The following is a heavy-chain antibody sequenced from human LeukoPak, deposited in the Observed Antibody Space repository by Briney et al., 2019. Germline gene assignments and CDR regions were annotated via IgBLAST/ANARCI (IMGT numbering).Heavy chain of an antibody. CDR3: EKARGSYDSSGPDY. J-gene: IGHJ4*02. CDR2: INQDGSEK. Sequence: GGSLRLSCAASGFTFSTFWMSWVRQAPGKGLEWVANINQDGSEKYCVDSVKGRFTISRDNAENSLYLQMNSLRPEDTALYYCEKARGSYDSSGPDYWGRGPLVTVSS. CDR1: GFTFSTFW. D-gene: IGHD3-22*01. V-gene: IGHV3-7*03.